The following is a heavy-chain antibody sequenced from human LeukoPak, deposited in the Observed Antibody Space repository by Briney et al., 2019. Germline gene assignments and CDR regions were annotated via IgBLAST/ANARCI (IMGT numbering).Heavy chain of an antibody. Sequence: PGGSLRLSCAASGFTVSSNYMSWVRQAPGKGLEWIGSIYYSGSTYYNPSLKSRVTISVDTSKNQFSLKLSSVTAADTAVYYCARDTYYYDSSGYYVDYWGQGTLVTVSS. CDR1: GFTVSSNY. V-gene: IGHV4-39*07. J-gene: IGHJ4*02. CDR2: IYYSGST. CDR3: ARDTYYYDSSGYYVDY. D-gene: IGHD3-22*01.